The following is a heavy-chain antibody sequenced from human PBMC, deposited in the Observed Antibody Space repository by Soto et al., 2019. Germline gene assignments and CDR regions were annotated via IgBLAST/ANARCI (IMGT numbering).Heavy chain of an antibody. CDR2: IYYSGST. CDR1: GGSIGSGDYY. CDR3: ARGSRGNYYYGMDV. J-gene: IGHJ6*02. V-gene: IGHV4-30-4*01. D-gene: IGHD3-10*01. Sequence: SETLSLTCTVSGGSIGSGDYYWSWIRQPPGKGLEWIGYIYYSGSTYYNPSLKSRVTISVDTSKNQFSLKLSSVTAADTAVYYCARGSRGNYYYGMDVWGQGTTVTASS.